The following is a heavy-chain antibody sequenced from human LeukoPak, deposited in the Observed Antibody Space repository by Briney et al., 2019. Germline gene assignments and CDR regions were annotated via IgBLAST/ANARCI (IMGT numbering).Heavy chain of an antibody. V-gene: IGHV1-2*02. J-gene: IGHJ4*02. CDR1: GYTFTGYY. CDR2: INPNSGGT. D-gene: IGHD1-26*01. Sequence: ASVKVSCKASGYTFTGYYMHWVRQAPGQGLEWMGWINPNSGGTNYAQKFQGRVTMTRNTSISTAYMELSSLRSEDTAVYHCARGEWELYDWGQGTLVTVSS. CDR3: ARGEWELYD.